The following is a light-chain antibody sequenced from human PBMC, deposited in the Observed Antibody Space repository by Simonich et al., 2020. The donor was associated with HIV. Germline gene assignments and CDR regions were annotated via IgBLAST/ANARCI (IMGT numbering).Light chain of an antibody. J-gene: IGKJ4*01. Sequence: DIVMTQSPDSLAVSLGERATINCKSSQSVLYSSNNKNYLAWYQQKPGQLPKLLIYWASTRESGVPDRFSGSGSGTDFTLTISNLQAEDVAVYYCQQYYSTPPAFGGGTKVEIK. CDR3: QQYYSTPPA. CDR1: QSVLYSSNNKNY. V-gene: IGKV4-1*01. CDR2: WAS.